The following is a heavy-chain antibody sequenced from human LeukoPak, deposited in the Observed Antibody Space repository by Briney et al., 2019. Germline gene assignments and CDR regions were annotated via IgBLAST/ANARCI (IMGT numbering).Heavy chain of an antibody. CDR2: IYYSGST. D-gene: IGHD6-13*01. J-gene: IGHJ4*02. CDR3: ARDLKAADGPYYFDY. V-gene: IGHV4-39*07. Sequence: SETLSLTCTVFGGSISSSSYYWGWIRQPPGKGLEWIGSIYYSGSTYYNPSLKSRVTISVDTSKNQFSLKLSSVTAAGTAVYYCARDLKAADGPYYFDYWGQGTLVTVSS. CDR1: GGSISSSSYY.